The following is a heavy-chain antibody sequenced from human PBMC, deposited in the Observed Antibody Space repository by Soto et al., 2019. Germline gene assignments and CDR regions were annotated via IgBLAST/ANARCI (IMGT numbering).Heavy chain of an antibody. CDR2: IYYSGST. Sequence: RSLTGTVSGGSIGSYDWSWIRQPPGKGLEWIGYIYYSGSTNYNPSLKSRVTISVDTSKNQFSLKLTSVTAADTAVYYCARGDTYFDYWGQGTLVTVSS. D-gene: IGHD5-18*01. CDR3: ARGDTYFDY. CDR1: GGSIGSYD. J-gene: IGHJ4*02. V-gene: IGHV4-59*01.